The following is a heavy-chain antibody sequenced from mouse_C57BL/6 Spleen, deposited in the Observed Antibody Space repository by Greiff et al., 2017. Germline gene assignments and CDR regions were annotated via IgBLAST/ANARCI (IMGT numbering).Heavy chain of an antibody. CDR1: GYTFTDYN. J-gene: IGHJ4*01. CDR2: INPNNGGT. Sequence: LVKPGASVKIPCKASGYTFTDYNMDWVKQSHGKSLEWIGDINPNNGGTIYNQKFKGKATLTVDKSSSTANMELRSLTSEDTAVYYCARSGGNYPFDYAMDYWGQGTSVTVSS. D-gene: IGHD2-1*01. V-gene: IGHV1-18*01. CDR3: ARSGGNYPFDYAMDY.